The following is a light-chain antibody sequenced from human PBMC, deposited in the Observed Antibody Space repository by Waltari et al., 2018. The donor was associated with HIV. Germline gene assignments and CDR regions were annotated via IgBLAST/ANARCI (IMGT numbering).Light chain of an antibody. J-gene: IGKJ4*01. CDR3: QQHSSWPLT. Sequence: EIVLTQSPATLSLSPGERATLSYRASQSVSSYLAWYQQKPGQAPSLLIYDSSNRATGIPARFIGSGSGTDFTLTISSLEPEDFAVYSCQQHSSWPLTFGGGTKVEIK. CDR2: DSS. V-gene: IGKV3-11*01. CDR1: QSVSSY.